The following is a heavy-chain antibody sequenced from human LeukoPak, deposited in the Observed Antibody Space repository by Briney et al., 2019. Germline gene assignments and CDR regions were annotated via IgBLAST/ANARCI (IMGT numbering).Heavy chain of an antibody. D-gene: IGHD3-3*01. CDR3: ARDRATGVVISIPLYYYGMDV. CDR1: GLSFSFYA. CDR2: ISGGGAGT. J-gene: IGHJ6*02. Sequence: GGSLRLSCAASGLSFSFYAMSWVRQAPGKGLEWVSSISGGGAGTYYADSVRGRFTISRDNSKNTLYLQMNSLRAEDTAVYYCARDRATGVVISIPLYYYGMDVWGQGTTVTVSS. V-gene: IGHV3-23*01.